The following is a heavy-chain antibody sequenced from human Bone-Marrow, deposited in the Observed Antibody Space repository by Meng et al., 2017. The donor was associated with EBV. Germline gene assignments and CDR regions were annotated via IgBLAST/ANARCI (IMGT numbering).Heavy chain of an antibody. V-gene: IGHV1-8*01. CDR1: GYTLSSYD. Sequence: QEQLGQLGAEVKKPGPSVKVSCRTSGYTLSSYDVNWVRQAPGQGPEWMGWINPNSGNTGFAQKIQGRVSMTWDTYTSTAYMELRNLRSEDTAVYYCARMGYWGQGTLVTVSS. J-gene: IGHJ4*02. CDR2: INPNSGNT. CDR3: ARMGY.